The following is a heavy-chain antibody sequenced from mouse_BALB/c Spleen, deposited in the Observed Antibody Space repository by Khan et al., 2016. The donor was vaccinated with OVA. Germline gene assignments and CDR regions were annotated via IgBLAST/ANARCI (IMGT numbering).Heavy chain of an antibody. V-gene: IGHV5-17*02. CDR3: ARDSNFDY. J-gene: IGHJ2*01. CDR1: GFTFSRFG. CDR2: ISSGSSSI. Sequence: EVKLMESGGGLVQPGGSRKLSCAASGFTFSRFGMHWVRQAPEKGLEWVAYISSGSSSIYYADTVKGRFTISRDHPKNTLFLQMTSLRSEDTAMYYCARDSNFDYWGQGTTLTVSS.